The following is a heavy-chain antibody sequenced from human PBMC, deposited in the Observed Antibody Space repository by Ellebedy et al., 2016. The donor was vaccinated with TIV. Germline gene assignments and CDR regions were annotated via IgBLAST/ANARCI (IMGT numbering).Heavy chain of an antibody. V-gene: IGHV1-69*13. J-gene: IGHJ5*02. CDR2: IIPIFGTA. D-gene: IGHD2-21*01. CDR3: ARAPYCGGDCHNNWFNP. Sequence: ASVKVSXKASGGTFSSYAISWVRQAPGQGLEWMGGIIPIFGTANYAQKFQGRVTITADESTSTAYMELSSLRSEDTAVYYCARAPYCGGDCHNNWFNPWGQGTLVTVSS. CDR1: GGTFSSYA.